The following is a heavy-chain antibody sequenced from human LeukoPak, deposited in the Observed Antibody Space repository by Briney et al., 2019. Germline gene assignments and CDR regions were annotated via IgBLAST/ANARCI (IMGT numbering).Heavy chain of an antibody. D-gene: IGHD6-13*01. CDR2: ISYDGSNK. CDR1: GFTFSSYA. CDR3: ARVGDSSSWYSRSYFDY. J-gene: IGHJ4*02. Sequence: GGSLRLSCAASGFTFSSYAMHWVRQAPGKGLEWVAVISYDGSNKYYADSVKGRFTISRDNSRNTLYLQLNSLRPEDTAVYYCARVGDSSSWYSRSYFDYWGQGTLVTVSS. V-gene: IGHV3-30-3*01.